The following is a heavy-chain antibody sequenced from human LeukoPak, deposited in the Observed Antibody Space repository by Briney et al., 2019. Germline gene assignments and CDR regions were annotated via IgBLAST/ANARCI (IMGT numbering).Heavy chain of an antibody. CDR2: ISDSGGST. D-gene: IGHD3/OR15-3a*01. J-gene: IGHJ4*02. Sequence: QPGGSLRLSCAVSGITLSNYGMSWVRQAPGKGLEWVAGISDSGGSTKYADSVKGRFTISRDNPKNTLFLQMNSLRAEDTAVYFCAKRGVVIRVVLVGFHQEAYYFESWGQGALVTVSS. CDR1: GITLSNYG. CDR3: AKRGVVIRVVLVGFHQEAYYFES. V-gene: IGHV3-23*01.